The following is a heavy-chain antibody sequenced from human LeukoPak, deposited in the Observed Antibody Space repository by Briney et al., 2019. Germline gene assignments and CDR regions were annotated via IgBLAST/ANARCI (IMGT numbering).Heavy chain of an antibody. D-gene: IGHD2-15*01. V-gene: IGHV4-59*01. CDR3: ARVGDNWFDP. CDR2: IYYSGST. Sequence: SETLSLTCTVSGGSISSYYWSWIRQPPGKGLEWIGYIYYSGSTNYNPSLKSRVTISVDTSKNQFSLKLSSVAAADTAVYYCARVGDNWFDPWGQGTLVTVSS. J-gene: IGHJ5*02. CDR1: GGSISSYY.